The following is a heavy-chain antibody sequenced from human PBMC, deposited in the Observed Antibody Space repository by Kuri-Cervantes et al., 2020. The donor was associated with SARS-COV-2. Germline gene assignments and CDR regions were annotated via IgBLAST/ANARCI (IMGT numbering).Heavy chain of an antibody. V-gene: IGHV4-34*01. D-gene: IGHD5-24*01. J-gene: IGHJ6*02. CDR2: INHSGST. CDR1: GGSFSGYY. Sequence: SETLSLTCAVYGGSFSGYYWSWIRQPPGKGLEWIGEINHSGSTNYNPSLKSRVTISVDTSKNQFSLKLSSVTAADTAVYYCARGLRWQQPHRNYYYYGMDVWAKGPRSPSP. CDR3: ARGLRWQQPHRNYYYYGMDV.